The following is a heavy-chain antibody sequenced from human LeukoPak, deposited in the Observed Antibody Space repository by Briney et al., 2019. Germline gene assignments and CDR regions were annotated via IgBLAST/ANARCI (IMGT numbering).Heavy chain of an antibody. V-gene: IGHV1-18*01. CDR2: ISAYNGNT. Sequence: ASVKVSCKASGYTFPNYGISWVRQAPGQGLEWMGWISAYNGNTNYAQKLQGRVTMTTDTSTSAAYMELRSLRSDDTGVYYCARDSDNWNDVSYYYYGMDVWGQGTTVTVSS. J-gene: IGHJ6*02. CDR1: GYTFPNYG. D-gene: IGHD1-1*01. CDR3: ARDSDNWNDVSYYYYGMDV.